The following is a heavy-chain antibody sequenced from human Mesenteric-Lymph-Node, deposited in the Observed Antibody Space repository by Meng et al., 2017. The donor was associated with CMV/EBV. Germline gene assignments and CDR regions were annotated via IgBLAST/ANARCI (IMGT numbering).Heavy chain of an antibody. V-gene: IGHV1-69*08. CDR3: ARDQGWPSSALDV. CDR1: GGTFSSYS. J-gene: IGHJ3*01. Sequence: SVKVSCKPSGGTFSSYSFNWVRQAPGQGLEWMGRTIPLIGELGEVSNAQSLQGRVTITADKSTTTAYLELRSLTSEDTAVYYCARDQGWPSSALDVWGQGTMVTVSS. D-gene: IGHD2-15*01. CDR2: TIPLIGELGEV.